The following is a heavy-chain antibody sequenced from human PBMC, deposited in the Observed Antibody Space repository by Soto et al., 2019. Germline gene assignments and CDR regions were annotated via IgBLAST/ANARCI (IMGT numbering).Heavy chain of an antibody. V-gene: IGHV2-5*02. Sequence: QITLKESGPTLVRPTQTLTLTCTVSGFSLDTWGVGVGWIRQPPGKAPEWLALIYWDNDKRYSPSLKNRLTITTHTAKNQVVLTVTNMHPVHTVTYYCARALGSWGAYYFDHWGQGTLVTVSS. CDR3: ARALGSWGAYYFDH. D-gene: IGHD3-16*01. J-gene: IGHJ4*02. CDR2: IYWDNDK. CDR1: GFSLDTWGVG.